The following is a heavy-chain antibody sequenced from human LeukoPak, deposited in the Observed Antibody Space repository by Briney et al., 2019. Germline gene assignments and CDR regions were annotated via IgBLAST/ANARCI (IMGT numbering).Heavy chain of an antibody. CDR1: GYTFTNYY. D-gene: IGHD5-24*01. Sequence: ASVKASCKASGYTFTNYYIHWVRQAPGQGLEWMGLIRLRGGNTGYAQKFQGRVTMTSDTSTSTVYVDLSSLRSEDTAIYYCARESPETYYFDYWGQGTLVTVSS. V-gene: IGHV1-46*01. CDR2: IRLRGGNT. CDR3: ARESPETYYFDY. J-gene: IGHJ4*02.